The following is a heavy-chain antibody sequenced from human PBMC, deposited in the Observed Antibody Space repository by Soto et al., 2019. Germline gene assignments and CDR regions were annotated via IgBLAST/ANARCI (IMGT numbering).Heavy chain of an antibody. CDR1: GGSISSYY. V-gene: IGHV4-59*08. J-gene: IGHJ4*01. CDR3: ASRYGYRFDY. Sequence: QVQLQESGPGLVKPSETLSLTCTVSGGSISSYYWSWIRQPPGKGLEWIGYIYYSGRTNYNPSPTSRAPLPVATSKNHFSLKLGSVTAADTAVSYSASRYGYRFDYWGHETLVTVSS. D-gene: IGHD1-1*01. CDR2: IYYSGRT.